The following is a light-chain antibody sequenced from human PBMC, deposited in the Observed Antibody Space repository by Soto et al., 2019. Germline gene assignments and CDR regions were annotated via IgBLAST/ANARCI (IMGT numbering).Light chain of an antibody. CDR2: AAS. V-gene: IGKV1-39*01. CDR1: QGISSY. Sequence: DIQMTQSPSTLSASVGDRVTITCRASQGISSYLAWYQQKPERDPKLLIHAASTLQSGVPSRFSGSGSGTEFTLTISSLQPEDFATYFCQQSYSTPPWTFGQGTKVDIK. CDR3: QQSYSTPPWT. J-gene: IGKJ1*01.